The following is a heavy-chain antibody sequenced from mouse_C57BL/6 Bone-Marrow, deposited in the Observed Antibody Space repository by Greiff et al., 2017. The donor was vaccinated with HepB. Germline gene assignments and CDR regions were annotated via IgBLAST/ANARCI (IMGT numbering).Heavy chain of an antibody. CDR2: IWSGGST. D-gene: IGHD4-1*02. J-gene: IGHJ4*01. Sequence: QVQLKESGPGLVQPSQSLSITCTVSGFSLTSYGVHWVRQSPGKGLEWLGVIWSGGSTDYNAAFISRLSISKDNSKSQVFFKMNSLQADDTAIYYCAIPTGPYYYAMDYWGQGTSVTVSS. V-gene: IGHV2-2*01. CDR1: GFSLTSYG. CDR3: AIPTGPYYYAMDY.